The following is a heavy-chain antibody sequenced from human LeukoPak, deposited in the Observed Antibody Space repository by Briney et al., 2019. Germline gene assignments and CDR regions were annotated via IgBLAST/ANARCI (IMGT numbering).Heavy chain of an antibody. CDR3: ARGAGSGWPLDK. Sequence: PGGSLRLSCAVSGFPVSSNFMSWVRQAPGKGLQSVSIMFSGGTTDYADSVRGRFSISRDSSQNTVSLQVNSLRVEDTAVYYCARGAGSGWPLDKWGQGTLVTVSS. V-gene: IGHV3-53*01. J-gene: IGHJ4*02. D-gene: IGHD6-19*01. CDR2: MFSGGTT. CDR1: GFPVSSNF.